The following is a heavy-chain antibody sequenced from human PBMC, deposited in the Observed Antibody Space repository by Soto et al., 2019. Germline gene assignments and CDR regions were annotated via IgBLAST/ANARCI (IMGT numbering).Heavy chain of an antibody. D-gene: IGHD2-2*01. V-gene: IGHV3-15*01. CDR2: IKSKTDGGTT. CDR3: TAGEGYCSSTSCSEGDY. Sequence: GGSLRLSCAASGFTFSNAWMSWVRQAPGKGLEWVGRIKSKTDGGTTDYAAPVKGRFTISRDDSKNTLYLQMNSLKTEDTAVYYCTAGEGYCSSTSCSEGDYWGQGSLVAVSS. CDR1: GFTFSNAW. J-gene: IGHJ4*02.